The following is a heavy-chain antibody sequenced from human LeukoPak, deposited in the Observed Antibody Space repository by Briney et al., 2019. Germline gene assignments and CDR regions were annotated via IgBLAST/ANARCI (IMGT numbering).Heavy chain of an antibody. D-gene: IGHD6-13*01. CDR1: GFTFISYA. CDR3: AKASPIAGSRYSQL. J-gene: IGHJ1*01. V-gene: IGHV3-23*01. CDR2: ISGSGGST. Sequence: GGSLRLSCAASGFTFISYAMSGVRQAPGKGLEWVSAISGSGGSTHYADSARGRVTLSRDNSQNTLYLQMSSLRAENTAVYYCAKASPIAGSRYSQLWGQGTLVTVSS.